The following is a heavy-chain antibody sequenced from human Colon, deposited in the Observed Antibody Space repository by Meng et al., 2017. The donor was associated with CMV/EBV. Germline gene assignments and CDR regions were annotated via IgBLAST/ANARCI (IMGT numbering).Heavy chain of an antibody. CDR2: MNPNNGDA. D-gene: IGHD1-26*01. J-gene: IGHJ4*02. CDR1: GYTFTSYD. Sequence: ASVKVSCKASGYTFTSYDINWVRQATGQGLEWIGWMNPNNGDAGYAQKFKGRVTMTRHTSISTAYMELSSLRSDDTAVYYCVRGRGGSRGANYFDDWGQGTLVTVSS. CDR3: VRGRGGSRGANYFDD. V-gene: IGHV1-8*01.